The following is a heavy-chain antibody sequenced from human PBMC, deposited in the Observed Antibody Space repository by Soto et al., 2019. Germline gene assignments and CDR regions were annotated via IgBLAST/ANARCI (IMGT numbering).Heavy chain of an antibody. V-gene: IGHV4-34*01. D-gene: IGHD3-3*01. CDR1: GGSFSGYY. J-gene: IGHJ4*02. Sequence: ETLSLTCAVYGGSFSGYYWSWIRQPPGKGLEWIGEINHSGSTNYNPSLKSRVTISVDTSKNQFSLKLSSVTAADTAVYYCARTPKYYDFWSGYYFDYWGQGTLVTVSS. CDR3: ARTPKYYDFWSGYYFDY. CDR2: INHSGST.